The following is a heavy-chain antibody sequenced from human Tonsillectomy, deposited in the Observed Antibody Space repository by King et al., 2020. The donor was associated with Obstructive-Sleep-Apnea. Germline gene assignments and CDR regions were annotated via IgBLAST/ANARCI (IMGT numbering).Heavy chain of an antibody. V-gene: IGHV1-3*01. J-gene: IGHJ4*02. Sequence: QLVQSGAEVKKPGASVKVSCNASGYTFTSYAMHWVRQAPGQRLEWMGWINAGNGNTKCSQKFQGRVTITRDTSASTAYMELSSLRSEDTAVYYCASLYSSSWYRYRGQGTLVTVSS. D-gene: IGHD6-13*01. CDR1: GYTFTSYA. CDR2: INAGNGNT. CDR3: ASLYSSSWYRY.